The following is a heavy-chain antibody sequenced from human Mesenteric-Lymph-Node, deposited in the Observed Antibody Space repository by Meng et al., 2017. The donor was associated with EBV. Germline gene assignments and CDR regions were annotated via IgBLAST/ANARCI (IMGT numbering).Heavy chain of an antibody. V-gene: IGHV1-18*01. CDR2: ISAYTGNT. CDR3: ARGPQQWLSDH. Sequence: VRVGEFGVWVVNLRPSLEVSCYAFCYTFTCYGFSRVRQAPGQGLEWYGWISAYTGNTAYVKKFQDRVKLTSDTSTSTAYIYLRSLRSDDTSVYYCARGPQQWLSDHWGQGTLVTVSS. D-gene: IGHD6-19*01. J-gene: IGHJ5*02. CDR1: CYTFTCYG.